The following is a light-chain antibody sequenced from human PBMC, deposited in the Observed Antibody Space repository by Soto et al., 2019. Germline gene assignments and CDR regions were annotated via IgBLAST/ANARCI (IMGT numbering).Light chain of an antibody. Sequence: QSVLTPPPSVSGAPGQSVTISCTGSSSNIGAHYDVHWYQQLPGTATKLLIYGNSNRPSGVPDRFSGSKSGTSASLAITGLQAEDEADYYCQSYDNSLSVYVFGTGTKVTAL. J-gene: IGLJ1*01. V-gene: IGLV1-40*01. CDR1: SSNIGAHYD. CDR3: QSYDNSLSVYV. CDR2: GNS.